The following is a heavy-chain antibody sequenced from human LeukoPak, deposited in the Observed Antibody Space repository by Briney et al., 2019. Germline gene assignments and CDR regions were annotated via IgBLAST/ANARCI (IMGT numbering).Heavy chain of an antibody. V-gene: IGHV3-33*06. J-gene: IGHJ4*02. CDR3: AKEAQRGFDYSNSLEY. CDR2: IWSDGTEK. CDR1: GFTYSHYG. Sequence: GSLRLSCAASGFTYSHYGMHWVRQAPGKGLEWVAVIWSDGTEKYYADPVKCRFTISRDNSKNMLYLQMNSLRGEDTGVYYCAKEAQRGFDYSNSLEYWGLGALVTVSS. D-gene: IGHD4-11*01.